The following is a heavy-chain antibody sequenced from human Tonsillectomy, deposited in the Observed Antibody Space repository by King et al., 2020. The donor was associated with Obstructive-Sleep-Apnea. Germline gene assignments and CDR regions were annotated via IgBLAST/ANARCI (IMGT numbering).Heavy chain of an antibody. CDR2: INHSGGT. V-gene: IGHV4-34*01. J-gene: IGHJ3*02. CDR3: TRGPGAGEAFDI. Sequence: VQLQQWGAGLLKPSETLSLTCALYGGSFSDSYWSWVRQPPGKGLEWIGEINHSGGTNYNPSLKRRVTISVDTSKKQFSLRLSSVTAADTAVYYCTRGPGAGEAFDIWGQGTMVTVSS. D-gene: IGHD7-27*01. CDR1: GGSFSDSY.